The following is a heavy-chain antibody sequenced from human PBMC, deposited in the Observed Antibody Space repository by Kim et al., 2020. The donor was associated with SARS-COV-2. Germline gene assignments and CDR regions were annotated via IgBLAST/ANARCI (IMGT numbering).Heavy chain of an antibody. J-gene: IGHJ1*01. V-gene: IGHV3-9*01. CDR3: AKVGLYGEEYFQH. D-gene: IGHD4-17*01. Sequence: GGSLRLSCAASGFTFGDYAMHWVRQAPGKVLEWVSGISWNSGSIGYADSVKGRFTISRDNAKNSLYLQMNSLRAEDTALYYCAKVGLYGEEYFQHWGQGTLVTVSS. CDR1: GFTFGDYA. CDR2: ISWNSGSI.